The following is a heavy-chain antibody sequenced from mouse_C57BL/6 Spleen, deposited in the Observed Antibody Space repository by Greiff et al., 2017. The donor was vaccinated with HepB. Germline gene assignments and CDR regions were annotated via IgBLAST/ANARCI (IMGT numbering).Heavy chain of an antibody. Sequence: EVKLQESGPGLVKPSQSLSLTCSVTGYSITSGYYWNWIRQFPGNKLEWMGYISYDGSNNYNPSLKNRISITRDTSKNQFFLKLNSVTTEDTATYYCARGQLRFYAMDYWGQGTSVTVSS. D-gene: IGHD3-2*02. V-gene: IGHV3-6*01. CDR3: ARGQLRFYAMDY. J-gene: IGHJ4*01. CDR2: ISYDGSN. CDR1: GYSITSGYY.